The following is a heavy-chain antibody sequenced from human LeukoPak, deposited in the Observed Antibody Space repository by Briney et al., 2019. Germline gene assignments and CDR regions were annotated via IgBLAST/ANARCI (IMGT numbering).Heavy chain of an antibody. CDR1: GFTFSSYW. CDR2: IKQDGSEK. CDR3: ARGSQLSGGDCYLCMVY. D-gene: IGHD2-21*02. J-gene: IGHJ4*02. V-gene: IGHV3-7*01. Sequence: HPGGSLRLSCAASGFTFSSYWMSWVRQAPGKALEWVANIKQDGSEKYYVDSVKGRFTISRDNAKNSLYLQMNSLRAEDTAVYYCARGSQLSGGDCYLCMVYWGQGTLVTVSS.